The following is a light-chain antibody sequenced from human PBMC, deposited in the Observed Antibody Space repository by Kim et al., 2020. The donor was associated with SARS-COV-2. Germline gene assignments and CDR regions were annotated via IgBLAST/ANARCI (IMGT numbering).Light chain of an antibody. Sequence: SSELTQDPAVSVALGQTVRITCQGDSLRNYYASWYQHKPGQAPVVVIYGKNNRPSGIPDRFSGSSAGNTTSLTITGAQAEDEADYYCNSRDTSGNHWVFGGGTQLTVL. CDR1: SLRNYY. V-gene: IGLV3-19*01. J-gene: IGLJ3*02. CDR3: NSRDTSGNHWV. CDR2: GKN.